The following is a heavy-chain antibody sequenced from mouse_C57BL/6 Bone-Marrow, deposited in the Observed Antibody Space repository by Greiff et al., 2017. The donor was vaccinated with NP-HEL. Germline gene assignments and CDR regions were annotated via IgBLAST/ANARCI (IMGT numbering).Heavy chain of an antibody. CDR1: GFTFSSYA. Sequence: DVQLVESGEGLVKPGGSLKLSCAASGFTFSSYAMSWVRQTPEKRLEWVAYISSGGDYIYYADTVKGRFTISRDNARNTLYLQMSSLKSEDTAMYYCTRDEREYYGSSYFDYWGQGTTLTVSS. CDR2: ISSGGDYI. V-gene: IGHV5-9-1*02. D-gene: IGHD1-1*01. J-gene: IGHJ2*01. CDR3: TRDEREYYGSSYFDY.